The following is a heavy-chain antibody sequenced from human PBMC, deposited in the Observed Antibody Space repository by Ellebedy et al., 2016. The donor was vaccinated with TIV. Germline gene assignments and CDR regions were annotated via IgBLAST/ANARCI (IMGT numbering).Heavy chain of an antibody. CDR1: GYTFTSYY. J-gene: IGHJ6*02. D-gene: IGHD2-2*01. CDR2: INPSGGST. Sequence: AASVKVSCKASGYTFTSYYMHWVRQAPGQGLEWMGIINPSGGSTSYAQKFQGRVTMTRDTSTSTVYMELSSLRSEDTAVYYCAGRTRCSSTSCAYNYYYYYGMDVWGQGTTVTVSS. CDR3: AGRTRCSSTSCAYNYYYYYGMDV. V-gene: IGHV1-46*01.